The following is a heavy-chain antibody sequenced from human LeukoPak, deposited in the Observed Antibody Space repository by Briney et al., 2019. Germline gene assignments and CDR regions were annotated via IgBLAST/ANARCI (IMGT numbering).Heavy chain of an antibody. CDR2: ISYDGSNK. J-gene: IGHJ4*02. CDR3: AKEHYYDSGSYPDY. Sequence: GGSLRLSCAASGFTFSSYGMHWVRQAPDKGLEWVAVISYDGSNKDYAASVKGRFTISRDNSKNTLYLQMNSLRADDTAVYYCAKEHYYDSGSYPDYWGQGTLVTVSS. D-gene: IGHD3-10*01. V-gene: IGHV3-30*18. CDR1: GFTFSSYG.